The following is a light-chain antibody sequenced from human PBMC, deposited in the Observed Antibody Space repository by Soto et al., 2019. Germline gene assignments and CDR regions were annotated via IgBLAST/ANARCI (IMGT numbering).Light chain of an antibody. V-gene: IGKV3-15*01. Sequence: EILMTQSPATLSVSPGEGAILSCRASQNIGTNLVWYQQKPGQAPRLLLYGASTRATGVPARFSGSGSGTDFTLTISSLEPEDSAVYYCQQRHMWPITFGQGTRLEIK. CDR2: GAS. J-gene: IGKJ5*01. CDR1: QNIGTN. CDR3: QQRHMWPIT.